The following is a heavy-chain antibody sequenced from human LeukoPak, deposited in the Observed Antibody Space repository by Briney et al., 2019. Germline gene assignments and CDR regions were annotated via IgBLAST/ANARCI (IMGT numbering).Heavy chain of an antibody. CDR3: ARAYVVRGIGWFDP. D-gene: IGHD3-10*01. Sequence: NSSETLSLTCAVYGGSFSGYYWSWIRQPPGKGLEWIGEINHSGSTNYNPSLKSRVTISVDTSKNQFSLKLSSVTAADTAVYYCARAYVVRGIGWFDPWGQGTLVTVSS. CDR2: INHSGST. CDR1: GGSFSGYY. V-gene: IGHV4-34*01. J-gene: IGHJ5*02.